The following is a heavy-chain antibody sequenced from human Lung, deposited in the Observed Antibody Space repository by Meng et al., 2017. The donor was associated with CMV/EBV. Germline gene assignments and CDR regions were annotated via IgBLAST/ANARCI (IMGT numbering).Heavy chain of an antibody. CDR3: ARDMDV. CDR2: INQDGSQR. CDR1: GFPFSTYW. J-gene: IGHJ6*02. V-gene: IGHV3-7*01. Sequence: ESLKISCAASGFPFSTYWMSWVRQAPGKALEWVANINQDGSQRNYVDSVKGRFTISRDNAKNSMYLQMNSLRVEDTAVYYCARDMDVWGQGTTVTVAS.